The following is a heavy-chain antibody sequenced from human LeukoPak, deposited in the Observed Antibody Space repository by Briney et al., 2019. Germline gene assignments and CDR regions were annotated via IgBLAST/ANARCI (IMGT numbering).Heavy chain of an antibody. V-gene: IGHV3-33*06. CDR2: IWYDGSNK. J-gene: IGHJ6*04. CDR3: AKNQNGSGTGSVDV. D-gene: IGHD3-10*01. CDR1: GFTFSSYG. Sequence: PGGSLTLSCPASGFTFSSYGMHWLGPAPGKELEGVAVIWYDGSNKYYADSVKGRFTISRDNSKNTLYLQMNSLRAEDTAVYYCAKNQNGSGTGSVDVWGKGTTVTGSS.